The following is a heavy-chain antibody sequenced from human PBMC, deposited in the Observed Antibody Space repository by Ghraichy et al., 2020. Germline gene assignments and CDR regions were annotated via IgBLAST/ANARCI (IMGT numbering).Heavy chain of an antibody. V-gene: IGHV1-69*06. CDR2: IIPIFGTA. J-gene: IGHJ4*02. CDR3: ARGPYGWAVAGTSFDY. CDR1: GGTFSTYT. D-gene: IGHD6-19*01. Sequence: SVKVSCKASGGTFSTYTITWVRQAPGQGLEWMGGIIPIFGTANYAQKFQGRVTITADKSTTTAYMELSSLRSEDTAIYYCARGPYGWAVAGTSFDYWGQGTLVTVSS.